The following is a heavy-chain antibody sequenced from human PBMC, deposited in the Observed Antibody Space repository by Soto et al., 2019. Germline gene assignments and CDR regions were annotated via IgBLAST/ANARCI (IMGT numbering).Heavy chain of an antibody. CDR3: AREELMGVDY. D-gene: IGHD2-8*01. Sequence: QVQLQQWGAGLLKPSETLSLTCAVYGGSFSGYYWSWIRQPPGKGLEWIGEINHSGSTNYNPSLKRRVTISVDTSKNQFSLKLSSVTAAGTAVYYCAREELMGVDYWGQGTLVTVSS. CDR1: GGSFSGYY. CDR2: INHSGST. V-gene: IGHV4-34*01. J-gene: IGHJ4*02.